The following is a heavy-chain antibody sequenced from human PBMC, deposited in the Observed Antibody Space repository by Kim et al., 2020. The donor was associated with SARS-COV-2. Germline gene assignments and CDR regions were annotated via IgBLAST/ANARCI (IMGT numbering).Heavy chain of an antibody. CDR3: ARVDSSGY. V-gene: IGHV3-74*01. Sequence: GSSTTYADSVKGRFTISRDNAKNTLYLQMNSRRAEDTAVYYCARVDSSGYWGQGTLVTVSS. D-gene: IGHD6-25*01. J-gene: IGHJ4*02. CDR2: GSST.